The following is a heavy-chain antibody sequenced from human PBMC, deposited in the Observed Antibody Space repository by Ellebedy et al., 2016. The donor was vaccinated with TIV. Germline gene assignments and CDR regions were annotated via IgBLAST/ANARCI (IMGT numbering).Heavy chain of an antibody. V-gene: IGHV3-23*01. D-gene: IGHD6-25*01. CDR3: AKAAPAVAAYYYYMDV. J-gene: IGHJ6*03. CDR1: GFTFSSYA. CDR2: ISGSGGST. Sequence: GESLKISCAASGFTFSSYAMSWVRQAPGKGLEWVSAISGSGGSTYYADSVKGRFTISRDNSKNTLYLQMNSLRAEDTAVYYCAKAAPAVAAYYYYMDVWGKGTTVTVSS.